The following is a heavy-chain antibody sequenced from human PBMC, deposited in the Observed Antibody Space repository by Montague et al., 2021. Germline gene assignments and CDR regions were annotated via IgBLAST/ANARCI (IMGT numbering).Heavy chain of an antibody. CDR2: IYNTGST. J-gene: IGHJ4*02. CDR1: GGSLSGYI. Sequence: SETLSLTCAVYGGSLSGYIWNWIRQPPGKDLEWIGQIYNTGSTSYNPSLKSRVTMSVDTSENHVSLRLSSVTAADTAVYYCTRGEVAVTGVDFWGQGALVTVSS. V-gene: IGHV4-34*01. CDR3: TRGEVAVTGVDF. D-gene: IGHD6-19*01.